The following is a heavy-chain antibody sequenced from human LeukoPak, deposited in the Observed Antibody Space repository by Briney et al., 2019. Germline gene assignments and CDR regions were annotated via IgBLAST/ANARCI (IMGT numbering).Heavy chain of an antibody. CDR1: GYTFTSYY. D-gene: IGHD2-2*01. CDR3: ARGEGEKVVVVPADFDF. CDR2: INPSGGST. J-gene: IGHJ4*02. Sequence: ASVKVSCKASGYTFTSYYMHWVRQAPGQGLEWMGVINPSGGSTSYAQKFQDRVTMTSDTSTSTVYMELSSLRSEDTAVYYCARGEGEKVVVVPADFDFWGQGTLVTVSS. V-gene: IGHV1-46*01.